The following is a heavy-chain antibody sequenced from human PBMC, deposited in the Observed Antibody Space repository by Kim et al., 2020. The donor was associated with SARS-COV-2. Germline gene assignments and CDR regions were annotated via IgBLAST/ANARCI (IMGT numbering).Heavy chain of an antibody. CDR3: ALLGALRFDS. J-gene: IGHJ5*01. D-gene: IGHD5-12*01. V-gene: IGHV3-30*04. CDR1: GFTFSAYS. CDR2: ISFDGTYI. Sequence: GGSLRLYCAASGFTFSAYSLHWVRQAPGKGLEWMSAISFDGTYIYYADSVKGRFTVSRDNAKTTLYLQMNSLRAEDTAVYFCALLGALRFDSWGLGTLVTVSS.